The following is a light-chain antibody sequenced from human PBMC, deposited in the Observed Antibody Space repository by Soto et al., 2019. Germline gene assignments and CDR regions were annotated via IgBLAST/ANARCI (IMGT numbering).Light chain of an antibody. CDR3: QQYYNTPLT. V-gene: IGKV3-15*01. CDR2: RAS. CDR1: QSVSSN. Sequence: EIVITHSPATLSVSPGERATLSCRASQSVSSNVAWYQQRPGQAPRLLIYRASTRATGIPARFSGSGSGTDFTLTISSLQAEDVAVYYCQQYYNTPLTFGGGTKVDIK. J-gene: IGKJ4*01.